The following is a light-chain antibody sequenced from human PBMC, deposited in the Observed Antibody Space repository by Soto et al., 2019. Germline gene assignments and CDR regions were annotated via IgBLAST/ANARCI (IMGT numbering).Light chain of an antibody. J-gene: IGLJ1*01. CDR3: QTWGTDIHV. Sequence: QSVLTQSPSASASLGASVKLTCTLSSGHSSYAIAWHQQQPEKGPRHLMKLNSDGSHTKGDGIPDRFSGSSSGAERYLTISSLQSEDEADYYCQTWGTDIHVFGTGTKLTVL. V-gene: IGLV4-69*01. CDR2: LNSDGSH. CDR1: SGHSSYA.